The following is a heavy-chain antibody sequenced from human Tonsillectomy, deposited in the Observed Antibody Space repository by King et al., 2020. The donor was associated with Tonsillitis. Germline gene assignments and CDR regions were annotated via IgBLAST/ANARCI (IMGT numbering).Heavy chain of an antibody. D-gene: IGHD2/OR15-2a*01. V-gene: IGHV3-30-3*01. CDR2: ISYDGSNT. Sequence: VQLVESGGGVVQPGRSLRLSCEAFEFSFNLYAMHWVRQAPGKGLEWVAVISYDGSNTYYADSVKGRFTISRDNSKNTLYLQMNSLRPEDTAVFYCARDPDYCTSRRKDAFDFWGQGTLVTVSS. CDR1: EFSFNLYA. J-gene: IGHJ3*01. CDR3: ARDPDYCTSRRKDAFDF.